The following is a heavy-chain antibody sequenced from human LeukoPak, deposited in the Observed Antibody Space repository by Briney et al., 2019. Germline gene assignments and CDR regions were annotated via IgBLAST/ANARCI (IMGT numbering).Heavy chain of an antibody. V-gene: IGHV3-23*01. CDR1: GFTFSSYA. CDR3: AKDRAQQLVLDF. D-gene: IGHD6-13*01. Sequence: GGSLRLSCAASGFTFSSYAMSWVRQAAGKGLEWVSAIIGSGSSTYYADSVKGRFTISRDNSKNTLFLQMNSLRAEDTAVYYCAKDRAQQLVLDFWGQGTLVTVSS. J-gene: IGHJ4*02. CDR2: IIGSGSST.